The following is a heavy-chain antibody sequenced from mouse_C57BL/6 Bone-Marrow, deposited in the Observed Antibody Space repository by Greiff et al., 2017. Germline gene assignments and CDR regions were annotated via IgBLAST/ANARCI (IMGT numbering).Heavy chain of an antibody. D-gene: IGHD2-3*01. CDR3: EGWLLPWYFDV. V-gene: IGHV1-64*01. Sequence: QVQLQQPGAELVKPGASVKLSCKASGYTFTSYWMHWVKQRPGQGLEWIGMIHPNSGSTNYNEKFKSKATLTVAKSSSTAYMQLSSLTSEDSAVYYCEGWLLPWYFDVWGTGTTVTVSS. CDR2: IHPNSGST. J-gene: IGHJ1*03. CDR1: GYTFTSYW.